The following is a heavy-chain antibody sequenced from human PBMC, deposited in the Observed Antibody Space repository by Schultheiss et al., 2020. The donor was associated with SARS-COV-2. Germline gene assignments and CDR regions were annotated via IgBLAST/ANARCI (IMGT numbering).Heavy chain of an antibody. CDR2: IWYDGSNK. J-gene: IGHJ4*02. V-gene: IGHV3-33*06. Sequence: GGSLRLSCAASGFTFSSYGMHWVRQAPGKGLEWVAVIWYDGSNKYYADSVKGRFTISRDNSKNTLYLRMNSLRAEDTAVYYCAKDKVAVAGTRDYWGQGTLVTVSS. CDR3: AKDKVAVAGTRDY. D-gene: IGHD6-19*01. CDR1: GFTFSSYG.